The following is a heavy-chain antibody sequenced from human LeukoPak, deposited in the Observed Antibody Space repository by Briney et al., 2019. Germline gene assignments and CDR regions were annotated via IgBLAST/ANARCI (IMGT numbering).Heavy chain of an antibody. V-gene: IGHV4-38-2*02. Sequence: SETLSLTCTVSGYSISSGYYWGWIRQPPGKGLEWIGSIYHSGSTYYNPSLKSRVTISVDTSKNQFSLKLSSVTAADTAVYYCAREMGGSGSYSDYWGQGTLVTVSS. J-gene: IGHJ4*02. CDR1: GYSISSGYY. CDR2: IYHSGST. D-gene: IGHD3-10*01. CDR3: AREMGGSGSYSDY.